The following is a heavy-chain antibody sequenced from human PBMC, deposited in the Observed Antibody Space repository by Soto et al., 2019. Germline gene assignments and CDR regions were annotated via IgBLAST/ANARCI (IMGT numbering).Heavy chain of an antibody. CDR3: ARDPEGINDFDY. V-gene: IGHV3-48*03. CDR1: VFTFSHYG. CDR2: INSGGGTK. D-gene: IGHD2-21*01. J-gene: IGHJ4*02. Sequence: EVQLVESGGGLVQPGGSLRLSCAVSVFTFSHYGVNWARQAPGRGLEWVTHINSGGGTKSYSDSVKGRFTISRDDAKNTLYLQMNSLRADDTAIYYCARDPEGINDFDYWGQGTLVTVSS.